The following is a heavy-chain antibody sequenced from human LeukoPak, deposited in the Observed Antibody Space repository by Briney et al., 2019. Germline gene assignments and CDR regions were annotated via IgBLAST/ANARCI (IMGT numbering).Heavy chain of an antibody. CDR3: ARDLSYFDY. V-gene: IGHV1-2*02. J-gene: IGHJ4*02. CDR1: VYTFTGYY. CDR2: INPNSGGT. Sequence: ASLKLSCKASVYTFTGYYMHWLRQAPGQRLEWMGWINPNSGGTNYAQKFQGRVTMTRDTSISTAYMEMSRLRSDDTAVYYCARDLSYFDYWGQGSLVTVSS.